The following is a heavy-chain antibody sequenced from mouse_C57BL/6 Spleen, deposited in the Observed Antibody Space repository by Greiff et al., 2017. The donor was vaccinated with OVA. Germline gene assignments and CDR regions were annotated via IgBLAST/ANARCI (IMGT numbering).Heavy chain of an antibody. J-gene: IGHJ3*01. CDR2: IYPGSGST. CDR3: ARQPVYYCSPFAY. V-gene: IGHV1-55*01. D-gene: IGHD1-1*01. Sequence: QVQLKQPGAELVKPGASVKMSCKASGYTFTSYWITWVKQRPGQGLEWIGDIYPGSGSTNYNEKFKSKATLTVDTSSSTAYMQLSSLTSEDSAVYYCARQPVYYCSPFAYWGQGTLVTVSA. CDR1: GYTFTSYW.